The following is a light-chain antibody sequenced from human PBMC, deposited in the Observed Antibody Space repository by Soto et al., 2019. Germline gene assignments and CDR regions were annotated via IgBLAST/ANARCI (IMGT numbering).Light chain of an antibody. Sequence: DIQMTQSPSTLSSSVGDRVTITCRASQSISSYLAWYQQKPGKGPKSLIYDASNLQSGVPSRFSGSGAGTEFTLTISSLQPDDFATYYCQHYNTYSRPFGKGTKVDIK. CDR2: DAS. CDR1: QSISSY. J-gene: IGKJ1*01. V-gene: IGKV1-5*01. CDR3: QHYNTYSRP.